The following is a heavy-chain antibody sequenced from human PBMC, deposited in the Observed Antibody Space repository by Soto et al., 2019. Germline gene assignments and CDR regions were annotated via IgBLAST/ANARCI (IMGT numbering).Heavy chain of an antibody. CDR3: ARVVSCSSTSCYARGLAFDI. J-gene: IGHJ3*02. Sequence: QVQLVQSGAEVKKPGASVKVSCKASGYTFTSYAMHWVRQAPGQRLEWMGWINAGNGNTKYSQKFQGRVTITRDTSASTAYMELSSLRSEDTAVYYCARVVSCSSTSCYARGLAFDIWGQGTMVTVSS. CDR1: GYTFTSYA. D-gene: IGHD2-2*01. V-gene: IGHV1-3*01. CDR2: INAGNGNT.